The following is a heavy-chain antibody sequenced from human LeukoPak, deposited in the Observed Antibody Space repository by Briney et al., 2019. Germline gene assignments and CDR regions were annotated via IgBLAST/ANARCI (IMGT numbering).Heavy chain of an antibody. J-gene: IGHJ3*02. Sequence: GGSLRLSCAASGFTVSSNYMSWVRQAPGKGLEWVSVIYSGGSTYYADSVKGRFTISRHNSKNTLYLQMNSLRAEGTAVYYCAREKRLLWFGELLGDAFDIWGQGTMVTVSS. V-gene: IGHV3-53*04. CDR2: IYSGGST. CDR3: AREKRLLWFGELLGDAFDI. CDR1: GFTVSSNY. D-gene: IGHD3-10*01.